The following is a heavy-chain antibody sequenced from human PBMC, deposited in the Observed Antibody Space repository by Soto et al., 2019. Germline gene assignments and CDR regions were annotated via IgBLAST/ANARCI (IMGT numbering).Heavy chain of an antibody. Sequence: QVQLVQSGAEVKKPGSSVKVSCKASGGTFSSYAISWVRQAPGQGLEWMGGIIPICGTANYGQKFQGRVTITADESTSSAYMELSSKRSEDTAVYYCARGTEIYYYDSSGYEWFDPWGQGSLVSVSS. CDR1: GGTFSSYA. CDR3: ARGTEIYYYDSSGYEWFDP. J-gene: IGHJ5*02. CDR2: IIPICGTA. D-gene: IGHD3-22*01. V-gene: IGHV1-69*01.